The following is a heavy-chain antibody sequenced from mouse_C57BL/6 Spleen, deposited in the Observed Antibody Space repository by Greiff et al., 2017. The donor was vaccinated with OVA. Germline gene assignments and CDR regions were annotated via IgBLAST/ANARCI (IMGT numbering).Heavy chain of an antibody. V-gene: IGHV5-17*01. D-gene: IGHD1-1*01. Sequence: DVKLVESGGGLVKPGGSLKLSCAASGFTFSDYGMHWVRQAPEKGLEWVAYISSGSSTIYYADTVKGRFTISRDNAKNTLFLQMTSLRSVDTAMYYCARPFYYYGSSYNYFDYWGQGTTLTVSS. J-gene: IGHJ2*01. CDR2: ISSGSSTI. CDR3: ARPFYYYGSSYNYFDY. CDR1: GFTFSDYG.